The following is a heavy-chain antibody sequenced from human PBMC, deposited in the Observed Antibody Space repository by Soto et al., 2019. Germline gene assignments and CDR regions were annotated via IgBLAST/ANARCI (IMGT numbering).Heavy chain of an antibody. V-gene: IGHV4-31*03. CDR1: GGSISSGGYY. CDR2: IYYSGST. D-gene: IGHD3-10*01. J-gene: IGHJ6*02. Sequence: SETLSLTCTVSGGSISSGGYYWSWIRQHPGKGLEWIGYIYYSGSTYYNPSLKSRVTISVDTSKNQFSLKLSSVTAADTAVYYCARVPGYYGSGSYDSDYYYYYGMDVWGQGTKVTVSS. CDR3: ARVPGYYGSGSYDSDYYYYYGMDV.